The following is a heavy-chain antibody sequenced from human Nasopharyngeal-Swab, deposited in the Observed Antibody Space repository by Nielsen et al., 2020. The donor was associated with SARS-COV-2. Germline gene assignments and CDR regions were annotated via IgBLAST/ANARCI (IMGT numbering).Heavy chain of an antibody. J-gene: IGHJ6*02. V-gene: IGHV3-23*01. CDR3: AKDGRLEYSSAPGRMDV. CDR2: ITGSGGST. D-gene: IGHD6-6*01. CDR1: GFTFTSYA. Sequence: GESLKISCAASGFTFTSYAMTWVRQAPGKGLEWVSAITGSGGSTYSADSVKGRFTISRDNSKNTLYLQMNSLGAEDTAVYYCAKDGRLEYSSAPGRMDVWGQGTTVTVSS.